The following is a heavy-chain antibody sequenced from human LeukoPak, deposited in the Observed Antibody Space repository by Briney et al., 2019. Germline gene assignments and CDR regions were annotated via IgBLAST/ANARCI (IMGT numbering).Heavy chain of an antibody. D-gene: IGHD2-21*01. CDR3: ITPLPYSAQ. Sequence: GGSLRLSCAASGFTFSSYGMHWVRQAPGKGLEWVAVISYDGSNKYYADSVKGRFTISRDNSKNTLYLQMNSLKTEDTAVYYCITPLPYSAQGGQGTLVTVSS. V-gene: IGHV3-30*03. J-gene: IGHJ4*02. CDR1: GFTFSSYG. CDR2: ISYDGSNK.